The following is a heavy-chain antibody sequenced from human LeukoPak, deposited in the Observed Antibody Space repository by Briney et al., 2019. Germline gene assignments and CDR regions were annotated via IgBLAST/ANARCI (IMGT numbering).Heavy chain of an antibody. CDR2: INLDGSEK. J-gene: IGHJ4*02. CDR1: GFTFSNAW. Sequence: GGSLRLSCAASGFTFSNAWMSWVRQAPGKGLEWVANINLDGSEKYYVDSVKGRFTISRDNAKNSLYLQMNSLRAEDTAVYYCASSKGFDYWGQGTLVTVSS. CDR3: ASSKGFDY. V-gene: IGHV3-7*01.